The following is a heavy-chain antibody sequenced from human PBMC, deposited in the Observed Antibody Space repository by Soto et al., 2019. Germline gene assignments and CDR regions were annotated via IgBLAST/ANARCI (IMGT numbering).Heavy chain of an antibody. D-gene: IGHD5-18*01. J-gene: IGHJ4*02. CDR2: IYYSGST. V-gene: IGHV4-30-4*01. CDR1: GGSISSGDYY. Sequence: SETLSLTCTVSGGSISSGDYYWSWIRQPPGKGLEWIGYIYYSGSTYYNPSLKNRVTISVDTSKNQFSLKLSSVTAADTAVYYCARVEYSYGYVDYWGQGTLVTVSS. CDR3: ARVEYSYGYVDY.